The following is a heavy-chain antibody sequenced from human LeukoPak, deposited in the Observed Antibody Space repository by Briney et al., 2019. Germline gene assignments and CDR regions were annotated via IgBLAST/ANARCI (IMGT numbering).Heavy chain of an antibody. CDR2: ISSSSSYI. V-gene: IGHV3-21*01. Sequence: GGSLRLFRAASGFTFSSYSMNWVRQAPGKGLEWVSSISSSSSYIYYADSVKGRFTISRDNAKNSLYLQMNSLRAEDTAVYYCARERGERVVPAAFFDPWGQGTLVTVSS. CDR3: ARERGERVVPAAFFDP. CDR1: GFTFSSYS. J-gene: IGHJ5*02. D-gene: IGHD2-2*01.